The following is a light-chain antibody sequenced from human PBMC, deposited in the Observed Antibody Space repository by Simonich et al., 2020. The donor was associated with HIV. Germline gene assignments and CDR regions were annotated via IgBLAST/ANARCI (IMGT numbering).Light chain of an antibody. CDR2: DVN. J-gene: IGLJ3*02. CDR3: SSHTTSRPWV. V-gene: IGLV2-14*03. Sequence: QSALTQPASVSGSPGKSITISCSGTSSDVGDFHYVSWYQQHPGKAPKLIIYDVNSRPSGVSNRFSGSKSGNTASLTISGLQAEDEADYFCSSHTTSRPWVFGGGTKLTVL. CDR1: SSDVGDFHY.